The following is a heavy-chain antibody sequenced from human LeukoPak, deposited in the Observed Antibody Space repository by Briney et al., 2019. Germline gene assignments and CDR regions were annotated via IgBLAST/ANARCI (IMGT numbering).Heavy chain of an antibody. J-gene: IGHJ6*03. CDR1: GGSISSSSDN. CDR3: ARQGRATVVMYMDD. D-gene: IGHD4-23*01. V-gene: IGHV4-39*01. Sequence: PSETLSLTCSVSGGSISSSSDNWGWIRQPPGKGLEWIGSSYYTGLTYYNPARMSRVTMSVDTSKNQFSLRLTSVTAADTAMYYCARQGRATVVMYMDDWGKGTAVTVSS. CDR2: SYYTGLT.